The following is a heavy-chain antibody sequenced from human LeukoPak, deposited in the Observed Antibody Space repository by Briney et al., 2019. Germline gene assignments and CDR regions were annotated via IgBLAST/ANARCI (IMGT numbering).Heavy chain of an antibody. CDR1: GFTFSTAW. V-gene: IGHV3-23*01. J-gene: IGHJ4*02. D-gene: IGHD1-26*01. CDR2: IRGSGDRT. Sequence: PGGSLRLSCAASGFTFSTAWMSWVRQAPGKGLEWVSGIRGSGDRTFYADSVKGRFTISRDNSENTVYLQMSSLRVEDTAVYYCAKAAVGDVFSFDYWGQGTLVTVSS. CDR3: AKAAVGDVFSFDY.